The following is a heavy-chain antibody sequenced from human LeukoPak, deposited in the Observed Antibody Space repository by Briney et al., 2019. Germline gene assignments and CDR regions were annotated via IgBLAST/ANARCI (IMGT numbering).Heavy chain of an antibody. CDR2: ISGSGHDT. D-gene: IGHD3-10*01. V-gene: IGHV3-23*01. Sequence: GGSLRLSCAVSGFTFSSYAMSWVRQAPGKGLEWVSDISGSGHDTYYADSVKGRFTISRDNSKNTLYLQINSLRAEDTAVYYCATLWIGDLYYYYMDVWGKGTTVTVSS. CDR3: ATLWIGDLYYYYMDV. J-gene: IGHJ6*03. CDR1: GFTFSSYA.